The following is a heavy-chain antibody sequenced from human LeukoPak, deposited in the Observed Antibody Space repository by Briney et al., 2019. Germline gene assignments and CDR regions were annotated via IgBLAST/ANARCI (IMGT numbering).Heavy chain of an antibody. Sequence: VSCKVSGDTLTEXSMHWXRXAPGKXLEGRGGFDPEDGETIYAQKFQGRVTMTEDTSTDTAYMELSSLRSEDTAVYYCATLWANEYFQHWGQGTLVTVSS. V-gene: IGHV1-24*01. D-gene: IGHD2-21*01. CDR2: FDPEDGET. J-gene: IGHJ1*01. CDR1: GDTLTEXS. CDR3: ATLWANEYFQH.